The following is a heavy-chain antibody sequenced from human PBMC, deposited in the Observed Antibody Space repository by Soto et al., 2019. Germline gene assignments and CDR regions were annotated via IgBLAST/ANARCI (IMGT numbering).Heavy chain of an antibody. CDR2: ISYDGSNK. D-gene: IGHD3-10*01. J-gene: IGHJ3*02. CDR3: ARGYYYGSGSYIKDAFDI. Sequence: GESLKISCAASGFTFSSYAMHWVRQAPGKGLEWVAVISYDGSNKYYADSVKGRFTISRDNSKNTLYLQMNSLRAEDTAVYYCARGYYYGSGSYIKDAFDIWGQGTMVTVSS. V-gene: IGHV3-30-3*01. CDR1: GFTFSSYA.